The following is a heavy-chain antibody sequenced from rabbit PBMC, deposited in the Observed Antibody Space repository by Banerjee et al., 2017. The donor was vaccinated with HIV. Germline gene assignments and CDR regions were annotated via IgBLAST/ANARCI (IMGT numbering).Heavy chain of an antibody. J-gene: IGHJ4*01. D-gene: IGHD8-1*01. V-gene: IGHV1S45*01. CDR1: GFSFSNKYV. CDR3: VRDAAGSYYFFNL. Sequence: QQQLEESGGDLVKPEGSLTLTCTASGFSFSNKYVMCWVRQAPGKGLEWIACINTSSGSTYYASWAKGRFTISSHNAQNTLYLQLNSLTAADTATYFCVRDAAGSYYFFNLWGQGTLVTVS. CDR2: INTSSGST.